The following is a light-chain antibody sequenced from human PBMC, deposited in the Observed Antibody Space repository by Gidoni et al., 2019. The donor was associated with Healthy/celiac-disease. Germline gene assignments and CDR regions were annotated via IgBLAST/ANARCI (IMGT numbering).Light chain of an antibody. V-gene: IGKV1-33*01. CDR2: DAS. J-gene: IGKJ4*01. CDR1: QDISNY. CDR3: QQDDNLIC. Sequence: DIQMTQSPSSLSASVGDRVTITCQASQDISNYLNWYQQKPGKAPKLLIYDASNLETGVPSRFSGSGSGTDFTFTISSLQTEDIATYYWQQDDNLICFGGGTKVESK.